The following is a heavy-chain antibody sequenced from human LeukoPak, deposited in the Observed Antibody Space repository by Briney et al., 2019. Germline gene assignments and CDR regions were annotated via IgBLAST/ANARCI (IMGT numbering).Heavy chain of an antibody. V-gene: IGHV3-48*04. CDR2: ITSSSTTI. D-gene: IGHD3-9*01. CDR3: ARSTGHFDY. J-gene: IGHJ4*02. CDR1: GFTFSPYS. Sequence: GGSLRLSCAASGFTFSPYSMNWVRQAPGKGLEWVSYITSSSTTIYYAGSVKGRFTISRDDAKNSLYLQMNSLRAEDTAVYYCARSTGHFDYWGQGTLVTVSS.